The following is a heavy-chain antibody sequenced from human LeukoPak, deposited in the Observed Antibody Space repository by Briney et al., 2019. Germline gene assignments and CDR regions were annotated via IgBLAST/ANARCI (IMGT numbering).Heavy chain of an antibody. CDR1: GFTFTDYY. CDR2: ISGSGSSI. V-gene: IGHV3-11*04. J-gene: IGHJ4*02. D-gene: IGHD2/OR15-2a*01. Sequence: GGSLRLSCAASGFTFTDYYMSWIRQAPGKGLEWVSYISGSGSSIYYVDSVKGRFTISRDNAKNSLYLQMNSLRAEDTAVYCCASTASIHDYFDYWGQGTLVTVSS. CDR3: ASTASIHDYFDY.